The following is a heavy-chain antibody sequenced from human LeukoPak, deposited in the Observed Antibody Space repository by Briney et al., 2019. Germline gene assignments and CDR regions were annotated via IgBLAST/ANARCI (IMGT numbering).Heavy chain of an antibody. J-gene: IGHJ3*02. CDR2: IYYGGST. Sequence: SQTVSLTCTVSGGSVSSGSYYWSWIRQPPGKGLEWIGDIYYGGSTNYNPSLKSRVTISVDTSKNHFSLNLNSAAAADTAVYYWARGRDGYKSAFDIWGQGTMVTVSS. CDR1: GGSVSSGSYY. V-gene: IGHV4-61*03. D-gene: IGHD5-24*01. CDR3: ARGRDGYKSAFDI.